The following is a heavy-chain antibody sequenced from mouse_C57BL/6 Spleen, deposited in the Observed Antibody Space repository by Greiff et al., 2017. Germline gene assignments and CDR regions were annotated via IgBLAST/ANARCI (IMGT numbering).Heavy chain of an antibody. CDR3: ARHDGYSAWFAY. J-gene: IGHJ3*01. CDR2: INPNNGGT. CDR1: GYTFTDYY. V-gene: IGHV1-26*01. D-gene: IGHD2-3*01. Sequence: EVQLQQSGPELVKPGASVKISCKASGYTFTDYYMNWVKQSHGKSLAWIGDINPNNGGTSYNQKFKGKATLTVDKSSSTAYMELRSLTSDDSAVYYCARHDGYSAWFAYWGQGTLVTVSA.